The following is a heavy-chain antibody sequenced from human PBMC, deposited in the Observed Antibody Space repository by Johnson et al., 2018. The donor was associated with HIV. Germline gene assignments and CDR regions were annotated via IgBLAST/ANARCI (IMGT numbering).Heavy chain of an antibody. Sequence: QVQLVESGGGVVQPGGSLRLSCAASGFTFSSYGMHWVRQAPGKGLEWVAFIRYDGSNKYNADSVKGRFTISRDNSKNTLYLQMNSLRAEDTAVYYCAKDWGIAAAGTDAFDIWGQGTMVTVSS. V-gene: IGHV3-30*02. J-gene: IGHJ3*02. CDR2: IRYDGSNK. D-gene: IGHD6-13*01. CDR3: AKDWGIAAAGTDAFDI. CDR1: GFTFSSYG.